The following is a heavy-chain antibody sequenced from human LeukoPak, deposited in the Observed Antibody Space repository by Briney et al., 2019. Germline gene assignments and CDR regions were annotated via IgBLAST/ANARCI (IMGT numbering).Heavy chain of an antibody. D-gene: IGHD5-12*01. CDR2: INWNGGRT. V-gene: IGHV3-20*04. J-gene: IGHJ4*02. Sequence: GGSLRLSCAASGFTFDDYGTSWVRQAPGKGLEWVSDINWNGGRTGYADSVKGRFTISRDNAKSSLYLQMNSLRAEDTALYYCARGYSGYDFGYFFDFWGQGTLVTVSS. CDR3: ARGYSGYDFGYFFDF. CDR1: GFTFDDYG.